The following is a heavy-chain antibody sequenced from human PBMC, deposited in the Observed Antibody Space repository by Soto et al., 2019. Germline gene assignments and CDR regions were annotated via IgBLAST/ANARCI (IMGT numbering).Heavy chain of an antibody. D-gene: IGHD6-13*01. Sequence: GESLKISCKGSGYSFNTYWVAWVRQMPGKGLEWMGIIYPGDSDTRYSPSFQGQVTFSADKSSTTVYLQWSSLKASDTAMYYCAKIAAMDSRNFDYWGQGTPVTAPQ. V-gene: IGHV5-51*01. CDR1: GYSFNTYW. CDR3: AKIAAMDSRNFDY. J-gene: IGHJ4*02. CDR2: IYPGDSDT.